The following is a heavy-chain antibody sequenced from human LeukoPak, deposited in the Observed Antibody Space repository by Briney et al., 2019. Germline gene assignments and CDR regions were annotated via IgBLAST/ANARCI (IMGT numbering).Heavy chain of an antibody. CDR3: AKGRLDV. J-gene: IGHJ6*02. V-gene: IGHV3-9*01. Sequence: GRSLRLSCAASGFTFDDYAMHWVRQAPGKGLEWVSGISWNSGSIGYADSVKGRFTISRDNAKNSLYLQMNSLRAEDTALYYCAKGRLDVWGQGTTVTVSS. CDR1: GFTFDDYA. CDR2: ISWNSGSI.